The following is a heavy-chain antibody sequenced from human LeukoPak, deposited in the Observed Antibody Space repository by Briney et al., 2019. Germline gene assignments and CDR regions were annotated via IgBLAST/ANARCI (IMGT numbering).Heavy chain of an antibody. V-gene: IGHV1-2*02. CDR2: INPNSGGT. Sequence: ASVKVSCKASGYTFTGYYMHWVRQAPGQGLEWMGWINPNSGGTNYAQKFQGRVTMTRDTSISTAHMELSRLRSDDTAVYYCAGYSYGYPKAFDIWGQGTMVTVSS. CDR1: GYTFTGYY. D-gene: IGHD5-18*01. J-gene: IGHJ3*02. CDR3: AGYSYGYPKAFDI.